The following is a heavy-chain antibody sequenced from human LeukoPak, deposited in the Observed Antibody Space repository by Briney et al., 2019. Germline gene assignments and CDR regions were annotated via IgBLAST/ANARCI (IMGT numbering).Heavy chain of an antibody. Sequence: PGGSPRLSCAASGFTFSSYSMNWVRQAPGKGLDWVSSIGSSSSYIYYADSVKGRFTISRDNAKNSLYLQMNSLRAEDTAVYYCARDLLRVNDDAFDIWGQGTMVTVSS. CDR2: IGSSSSYI. D-gene: IGHD4-17*01. V-gene: IGHV3-21*01. CDR1: GFTFSSYS. CDR3: ARDLLRVNDDAFDI. J-gene: IGHJ3*02.